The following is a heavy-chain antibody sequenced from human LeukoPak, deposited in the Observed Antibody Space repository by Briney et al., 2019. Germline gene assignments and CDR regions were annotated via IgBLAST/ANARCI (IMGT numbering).Heavy chain of an antibody. V-gene: IGHV1-2*02. D-gene: IGHD5-12*01. CDR2: INPNSGGR. CDR1: GYTFTGYY. J-gene: IGHJ4*02. CDR3: ARAYSGYEAFDY. Sequence: EASVKVSCKASGYTFTGYYIHWVRQAPGQGLEWMVWINPNSGGRNYAQKFQGRVTMTRDTSTTYMELSRLTSDDTAVYYCARAYSGYEAFDYWGQGTLVTVSS.